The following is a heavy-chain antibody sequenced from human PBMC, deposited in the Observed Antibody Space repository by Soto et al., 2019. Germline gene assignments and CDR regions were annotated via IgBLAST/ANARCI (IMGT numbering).Heavy chain of an antibody. Sequence: GGSLRLSCAASGFTFSSYGMHWVRQAPGKGLEWVAVIWYDGSNKYYADSVKGRFTISRDNSKNTLYLQMNSLRAEDTAVYYCARESSGWTHTNYWGQGTLVTVSS. CDR2: IWYDGSNK. D-gene: IGHD6-19*01. CDR3: ARESSGWTHTNY. CDR1: GFTFSSYG. V-gene: IGHV3-33*01. J-gene: IGHJ4*02.